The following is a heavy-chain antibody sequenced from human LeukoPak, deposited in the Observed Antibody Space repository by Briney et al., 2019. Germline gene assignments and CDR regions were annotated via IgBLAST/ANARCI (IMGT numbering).Heavy chain of an antibody. V-gene: IGHV3-74*01. J-gene: IGHJ4*02. CDR3: AKGRGGSSNWGSDY. CDR1: GFSFSSSW. CDR2: INTDGSST. Sequence: GGSLRLFCAASGFSFSSSWMLWVRQAPGKGLLWVSRINTDGSSTSYADSVKGRFTISRDNSKNTLYLEINSLTVEDTAVYYCAKGRGGSSNWGSDYWGQGTQVTVSS. D-gene: IGHD7-27*01.